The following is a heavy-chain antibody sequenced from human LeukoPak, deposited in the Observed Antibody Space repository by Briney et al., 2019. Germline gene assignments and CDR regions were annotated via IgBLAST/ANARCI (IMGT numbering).Heavy chain of an antibody. D-gene: IGHD6-19*01. J-gene: IGHJ4*02. CDR3: ARAPQYSSGWVY. Sequence: SVKVSCKASGGTFSSYAISWVRQAPGQGLEWMGRIIPILGIANYAQKFQGRVTITADESTSTAYMELSSLRSEDTAVYYCARAPQYSSGWVYWGQGTLVTVSS. CDR2: IIPILGIA. CDR1: GGTFSSYA. V-gene: IGHV1-69*04.